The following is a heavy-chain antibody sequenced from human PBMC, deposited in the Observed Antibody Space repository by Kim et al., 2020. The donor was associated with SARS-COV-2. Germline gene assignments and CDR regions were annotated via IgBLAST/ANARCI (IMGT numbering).Heavy chain of an antibody. D-gene: IGHD3-10*01. Sequence: GGSLRLSCTASGFTFSSYAMSWVRQAPGKELEWVSAISGSGGCTYYADSVQGRFTISRDNSKNKLYLQMNSLRAEDTAVYYCAQDPPGFGELSNSFSEYWGQGTLVTVSS. CDR3: AQDPPGFGELSNSFSEY. J-gene: IGHJ4*02. CDR1: GFTFSSYA. V-gene: IGHV3-23*01. CDR2: ISGSGGCT.